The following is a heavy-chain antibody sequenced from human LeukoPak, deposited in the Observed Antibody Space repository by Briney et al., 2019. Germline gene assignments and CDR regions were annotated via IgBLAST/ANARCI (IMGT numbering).Heavy chain of an antibody. Sequence: PSGTLSLTCAVYGGSFSGYYWSWIRQAPGKGLEWVAFIRYDGSNKYYADSVKGRFTISRDNSKNTLYLQMNSLRAEDTAVYYCASFGRGVAAAGINYWGQGTLVTVSS. CDR3: ASFGRGVAAAGINY. V-gene: IGHV3-30*02. CDR2: IRYDGSNK. J-gene: IGHJ4*02. D-gene: IGHD6-13*01. CDR1: GGSFSGYY.